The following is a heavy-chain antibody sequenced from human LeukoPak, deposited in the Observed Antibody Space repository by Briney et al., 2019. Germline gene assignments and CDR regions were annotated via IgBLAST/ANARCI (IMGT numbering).Heavy chain of an antibody. V-gene: IGHV3-11*03. CDR3: ARTYCSGGSCNLDY. D-gene: IGHD2-15*01. CDR2: ISGSTSYT. Sequence: PGGSLRLSCAASGFTFRDYYMNWIRQAPGKGLEWVSYISGSTSYTNYADSVKGRFTISRGNAKKSLYLQMNSLRAEDTAMYYCARTYCSGGSCNLDYWGQGTLVTVSS. CDR1: GFTFRDYY. J-gene: IGHJ4*02.